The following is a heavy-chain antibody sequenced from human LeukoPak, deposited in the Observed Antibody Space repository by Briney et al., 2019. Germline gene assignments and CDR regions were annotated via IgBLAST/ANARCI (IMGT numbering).Heavy chain of an antibody. Sequence: PGGSLRLSCAASGFTFSSYGMHWVRQAPGKGLEWVAVISYDGSNKYYADSVKGRFTISRDNSKNTLYLQMNSLRAEDTAVYYCAKILGDYYDSRYYFDXWXQGTLVTVSS. J-gene: IGHJ4*02. CDR3: AKILGDYYDSRYYFDX. V-gene: IGHV3-30*18. CDR1: GFTFSSYG. CDR2: ISYDGSNK. D-gene: IGHD3-22*01.